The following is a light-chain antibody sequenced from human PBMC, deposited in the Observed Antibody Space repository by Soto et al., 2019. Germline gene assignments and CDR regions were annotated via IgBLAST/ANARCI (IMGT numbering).Light chain of an antibody. CDR1: QSVSSTY. J-gene: IGKJ1*01. CDR3: HQRQSWPRT. Sequence: EIVLTQSPGTLSLSPGERATLSCRASQSVSSTYLAWYQQKPGQAPRLVIYGASSRETGIPDRFSGSGSGTEFTLTISRLEPEDFEIYECHQRQSWPRTFGQGTKVDIK. CDR2: GAS. V-gene: IGKV3-20*01.